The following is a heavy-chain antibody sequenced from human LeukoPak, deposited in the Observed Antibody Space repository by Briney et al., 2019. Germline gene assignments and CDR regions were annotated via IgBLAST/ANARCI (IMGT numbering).Heavy chain of an antibody. D-gene: IGHD3-16*01. J-gene: IGHJ4*02. Sequence: SETLSLTCAVYGRSFSGYYWSWIRQPPGKGLEWIGEINHSGSTNYNPPLKSRVTISVDTSKNQFSLNVSPVTAADTAVYYCARGGGSTGYYFDFWGQGNLVAVSS. CDR3: ARGGGSTGYYFDF. CDR2: INHSGST. CDR1: GRSFSGYY. V-gene: IGHV4-34*01.